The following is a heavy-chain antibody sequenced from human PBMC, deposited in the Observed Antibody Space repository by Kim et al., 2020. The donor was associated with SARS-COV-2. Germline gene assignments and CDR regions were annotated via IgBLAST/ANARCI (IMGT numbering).Heavy chain of an antibody. V-gene: IGHV3-7*03. Sequence: GGSLRLSCAASGFTLSSYWMRWVRQAPGKGLEWVATISQDGSEKYYVDSVKGRFTISRDNAKNSMYLQMSSLRAEDTAVYYCVRSSGYLRFDSWGQGTLVTVSS. D-gene: IGHD5-12*01. CDR3: VRSSGYLRFDS. CDR1: GFTLSSYW. J-gene: IGHJ4*02. CDR2: ISQDGSEK.